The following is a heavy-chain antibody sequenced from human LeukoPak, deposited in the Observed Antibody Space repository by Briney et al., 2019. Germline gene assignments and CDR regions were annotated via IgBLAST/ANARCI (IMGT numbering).Heavy chain of an antibody. Sequence: SETLSLTCTVSGGSISSYYWSWIRQPPGKGLEWIGYIYYSGSTNYNPSLKSRATISVDTSKNQFSLKLSSVTAADTAVYYCARGIASPYYFDYWGQGTLVTVSS. J-gene: IGHJ4*02. CDR2: IYYSGST. V-gene: IGHV4-59*01. CDR3: ARGIASPYYFDY. CDR1: GGSISSYY. D-gene: IGHD2-15*01.